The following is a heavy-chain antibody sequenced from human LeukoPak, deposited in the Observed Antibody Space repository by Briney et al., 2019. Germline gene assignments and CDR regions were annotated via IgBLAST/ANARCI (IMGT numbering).Heavy chain of an antibody. CDR1: GYTLTELS. CDR2: FDPEDGET. V-gene: IGHV1-24*01. J-gene: IGHJ2*01. CDR3: ATSGYYGSGSYLYWYFDL. D-gene: IGHD3-10*01. Sequence: ASVKVSCKVSGYTLTELSMHWVRQAPGKGLERMGGFDPEDGETIYAQKFQGRVTMTEDTSTDTAYMELSSLRSEDTAVYYCATSGYYGSGSYLYWYFDLWGRGTLVTVSS.